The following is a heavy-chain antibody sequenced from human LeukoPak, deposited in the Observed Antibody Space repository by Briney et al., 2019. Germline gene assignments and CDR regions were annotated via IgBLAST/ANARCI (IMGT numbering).Heavy chain of an antibody. V-gene: IGHV4-4*07. CDR2: IYTSGTI. D-gene: IGHD3-10*01. Sequence: SETLSLTCTVSGGSISSYYWSWIRQPAGTALEWIGRIYTSGTITYNPSLKSRVTMSVDTSKNQFSLKLSSVTAADTAVYYCARDRRDMVRGINIVRQYHYYYYMDVWGKGTTVTVSS. CDR1: GGSISSYY. J-gene: IGHJ6*03. CDR3: ARDRRDMVRGINIVRQYHYYYYMDV.